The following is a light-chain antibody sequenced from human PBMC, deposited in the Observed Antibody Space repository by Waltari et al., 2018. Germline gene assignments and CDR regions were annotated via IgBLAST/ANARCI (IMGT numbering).Light chain of an antibody. J-gene: IGKJ4*01. Sequence: EVLMTQSPATLSVSPGERVTLSCRASQNINDNLTWYQQKPGQAPRLLIYGASTRDTAIPARFRGSGSGTEFTLTISSLQSEDFAIYYCQQYNKWPPLTFGGGTKVEIK. CDR1: QNINDN. CDR2: GAS. V-gene: IGKV3-15*01. CDR3: QQYNKWPPLT.